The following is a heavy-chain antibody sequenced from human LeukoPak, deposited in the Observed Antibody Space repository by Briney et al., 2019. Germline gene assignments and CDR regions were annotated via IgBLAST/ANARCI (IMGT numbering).Heavy chain of an antibody. D-gene: IGHD3-22*01. CDR2: ISSSVSTI. J-gene: IGHJ4*02. Sequence: AGGSLTLSCAVSGFTFSSYEMNWVRQAPGKGREWVSYISSSVSTIYYAGSVKGRFTISRDNAKTSLYLQMNSLRAEAKAVYYCARGPQAIYYDSSGYYYYWGQGTMVTVSS. CDR3: ARGPQAIYYDSSGYYYY. CDR1: GFTFSSYE. V-gene: IGHV3-48*03.